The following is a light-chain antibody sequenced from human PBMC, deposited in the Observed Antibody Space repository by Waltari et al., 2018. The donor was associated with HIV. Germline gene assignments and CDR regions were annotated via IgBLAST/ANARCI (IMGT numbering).Light chain of an antibody. J-gene: IGKJ1*01. CDR2: QIS. CDR3: MQATQFPWT. V-gene: IGKV2-24*01. CDR1: QSLVHSDGNTY. Sequence: DIVVPQRPLSSTVASVLPASTLCRSSQSLVHSDGNTYLSWIQQRPGQPPRLLIYQISNRFSGVPDRFSGSGAGTDFTLKISRVEAEDVGVYYCMQATQFPWTFGQGTKVEIK.